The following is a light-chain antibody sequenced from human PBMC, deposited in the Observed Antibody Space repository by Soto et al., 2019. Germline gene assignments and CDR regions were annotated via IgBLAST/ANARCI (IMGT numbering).Light chain of an antibody. CDR1: SSDVGGYNY. CDR2: EVT. J-gene: IGLJ1*01. Sequence: QSALTQPASVSGSPGQSITISCTGTSSDVGGYNYVSWYQQHPGKAPKLMIYEVTNRHSGFSNRFSGPKSGNTASLTISGHKADDEDDYYCNSCTNRITDVVGTGTKVTV. CDR3: NSCTNRITDV. V-gene: IGLV2-14*01.